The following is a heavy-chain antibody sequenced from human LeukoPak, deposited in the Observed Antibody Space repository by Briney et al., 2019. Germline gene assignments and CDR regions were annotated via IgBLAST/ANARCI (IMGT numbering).Heavy chain of an antibody. Sequence: GGSLRLSCVASGFTFSTYTFNWVRQAPGKGLEWLSYISSGGLAIFYADSVKGRFTISRDNTKNAIYLDMTNLRAEDTAVYYCARDFDYGDYIDFWGQGTLVAVSS. D-gene: IGHD4/OR15-4a*01. CDR2: ISSGGLAI. CDR3: ARDFDYGDYIDF. J-gene: IGHJ4*02. V-gene: IGHV3-48*04. CDR1: GFTFSTYT.